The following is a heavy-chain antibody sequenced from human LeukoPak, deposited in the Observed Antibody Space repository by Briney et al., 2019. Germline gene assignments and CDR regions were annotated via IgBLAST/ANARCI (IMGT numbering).Heavy chain of an antibody. Sequence: GGSLRLSCAASGFTFSSYAMGWVRQAPGKGLEWVSGISGSDGSTYYADSVTGRFTISRDNSKNTLYLQMTSLRAEDAAVYYCAREHTIAATGTHWFDPWGQGTLVTVSS. J-gene: IGHJ5*02. D-gene: IGHD6-13*01. CDR1: GFTFSSYA. CDR3: AREHTIAATGTHWFDP. V-gene: IGHV3-23*01. CDR2: ISGSDGST.